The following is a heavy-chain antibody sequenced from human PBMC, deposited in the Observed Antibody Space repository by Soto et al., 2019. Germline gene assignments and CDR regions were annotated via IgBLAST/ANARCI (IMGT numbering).Heavy chain of an antibody. D-gene: IGHD2-15*01. CDR2: IWYDGSNR. J-gene: IGHJ4*02. V-gene: IGHV3-33*01. CDR3: ARGGCRRGSCSYNYYFGY. CDR1: GFTFSSYG. Sequence: QVQLVESGGGVVQPGRSLRLSCAASGFTFSSYGMHWVRQAPGKGLEWVAEIWYDGSNRYYADSVKGRFTISRDNSKNTLCLNMHSLRADHTAVYYCARGGCRRGSCSYNYYFGYRGRGSLVTVCS.